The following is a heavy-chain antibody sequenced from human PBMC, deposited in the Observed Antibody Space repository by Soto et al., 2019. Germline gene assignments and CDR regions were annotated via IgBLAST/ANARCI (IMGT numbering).Heavy chain of an antibody. J-gene: IGHJ6*02. CDR1: GFTFSSYA. D-gene: IGHD6-13*01. CDR2: ISGSGGST. V-gene: IGHV3-23*01. Sequence: EVQLLESGGGLVQPGGSLRLSCAASGFTFSSYAMSWVRQAPGKGLEWVSAISGSGGSTYYADSAKGRFTISRDNSKNTLYLQMNSLRAEDTAVYYCAKVGYSSSSFGMDVWGQGTTVTVSS. CDR3: AKVGYSSSSFGMDV.